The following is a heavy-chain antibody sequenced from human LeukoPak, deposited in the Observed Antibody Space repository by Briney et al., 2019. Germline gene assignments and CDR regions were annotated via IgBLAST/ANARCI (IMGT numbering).Heavy chain of an antibody. D-gene: IGHD3-10*01. CDR2: YIPIFTRT. Sequence: GASVKVSCKAYGDTLSFYALSWVRQAPGQRLEWMGGYIPIFTRTDYAERFQGRFTITTDESSNTAYMEMRGLRSDDTAVYYCAREYSLWFGEALGANWFDPWGQGTLVTVSS. CDR1: GDTLSFYA. V-gene: IGHV1-69*05. CDR3: AREYSLWFGEALGANWFDP. J-gene: IGHJ5*02.